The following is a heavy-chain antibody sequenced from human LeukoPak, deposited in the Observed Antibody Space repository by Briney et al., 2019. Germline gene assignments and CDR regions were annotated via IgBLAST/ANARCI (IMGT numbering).Heavy chain of an antibody. V-gene: IGHV4-39*01. CDR3: ARTFSDVTGYYDVFEI. Sequence: SGTLSLTCSVSGGSINSPNYYWGWIRQPPGKGLEWVGSIYYNGRTYYTPSLRSRLTISIDTSSNQFSLRLSSMTAADTAVFYCARTFSDVTGYYDVFEIWGQGTMAIVSS. CDR1: GGSINSPNYY. CDR2: IYYNGRT. J-gene: IGHJ3*02. D-gene: IGHD3-9*01.